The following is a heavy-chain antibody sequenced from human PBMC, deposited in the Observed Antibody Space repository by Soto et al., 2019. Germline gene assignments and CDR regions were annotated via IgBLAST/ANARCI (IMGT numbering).Heavy chain of an antibody. V-gene: IGHV4-61*08. J-gene: IGHJ6*02. D-gene: IGHD3-10*01. CDR3: ARSPNYYYYGFDV. CDR1: GGSVSSGDYF. CDR2: IYCSGST. Sequence: SETLSLTCTVSGGSVSSGDYFWSGLRQSPGKRLEWIAYIYCSGSTNYNPSLKSRATISVDTSKSQVSLTLTSMTAADAALYYCARSPNYYYYGFDVWGQGTAVTVSS.